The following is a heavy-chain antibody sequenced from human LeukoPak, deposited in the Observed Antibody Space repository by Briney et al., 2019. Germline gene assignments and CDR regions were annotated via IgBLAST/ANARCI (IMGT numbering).Heavy chain of an antibody. J-gene: IGHJ4*02. CDR2: ISYDGSNK. D-gene: IGHD5-18*01. CDR3: ARDIPLPPRRGYSYGTDYFDY. V-gene: IGHV3-30*04. CDR1: GFTFSSYA. Sequence: GGSLRLSCAASGFTFSSYAMHWVHQAPGKGLEWVAVISYDGSNKYYADSVKGRFTISRDNSKNTLYLQMNSLRAEDTAVYYCARDIPLPPRRGYSYGTDYFDYWGQGTLVTVSS.